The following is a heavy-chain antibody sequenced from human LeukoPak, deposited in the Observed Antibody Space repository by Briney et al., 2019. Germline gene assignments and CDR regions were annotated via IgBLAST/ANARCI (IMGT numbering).Heavy chain of an antibody. D-gene: IGHD5-12*01. CDR1: GGTFSSYA. Sequence: SVKVSCKASGGTFSSYAISWVRQAPGQGLEWMGGIIPIFGTANYAQKFQGRVTITADESTSTAYMELSSLRSEDTAVYYCARVVVDIVATMRWYYYYMDVWGKGTTVTVSS. CDR2: IIPIFGTA. CDR3: ARVVVDIVATMRWYYYYMDV. J-gene: IGHJ6*03. V-gene: IGHV1-69*13.